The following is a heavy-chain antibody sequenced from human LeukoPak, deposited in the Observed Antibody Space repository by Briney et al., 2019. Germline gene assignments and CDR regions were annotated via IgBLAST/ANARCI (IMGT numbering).Heavy chain of an antibody. V-gene: IGHV3-48*02. Sequence: GGSLRLSCAASGFTFSSYSMNWVRQAPGKGLEWVSYISSSSSTIYYADSVKGRFTISRDNAKNSLYLQMNSLRDEDTAVCYCARNERYFDWLTLDYWGQGTLVTVSS. J-gene: IGHJ4*02. D-gene: IGHD3-9*01. CDR2: ISSSSSTI. CDR3: ARNERYFDWLTLDY. CDR1: GFTFSSYS.